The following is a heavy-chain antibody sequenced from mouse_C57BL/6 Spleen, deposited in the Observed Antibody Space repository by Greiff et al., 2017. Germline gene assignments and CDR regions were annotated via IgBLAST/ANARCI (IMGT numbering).Heavy chain of an antibody. J-gene: IGHJ1*03. CDR1: GYTFTSYW. Sequence: QVHVKQSGAELAKPGASVKLSCKASGYTFTSYWMHWVKQRPGQGLEWIGYINPSSGYTKYNQKFKDKATLTADKSSSTAYMQLSSLTYEDSAVYYCARGFTTVVATGYFDVWGTGTTVTVSS. CDR2: INPSSGYT. V-gene: IGHV1-7*01. CDR3: ARGFTTVVATGYFDV. D-gene: IGHD1-1*01.